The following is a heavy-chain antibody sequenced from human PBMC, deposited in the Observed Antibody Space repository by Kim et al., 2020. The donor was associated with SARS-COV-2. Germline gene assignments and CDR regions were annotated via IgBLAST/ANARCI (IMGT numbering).Heavy chain of an antibody. D-gene: IGHD3-10*01. J-gene: IGHJ5*02. V-gene: IGHV3-23*01. Sequence: GKGRFTIARDNSKNTLYLQMSSLRADDTAVYYCARDPRPGIEIWAGGWFDPWGQGTLVTVSS. CDR3: ARDPRPGIEIWAGGWFDP.